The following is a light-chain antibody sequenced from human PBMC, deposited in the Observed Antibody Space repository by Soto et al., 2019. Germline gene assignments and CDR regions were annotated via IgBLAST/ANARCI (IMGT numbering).Light chain of an antibody. CDR1: QSVLYSSNNKNY. CDR2: WAS. CDR3: QQYYSTPFT. J-gene: IGKJ3*01. V-gene: IGKV4-1*01. Sequence: DIVMTQSPDSLAVSLGERATINCKSSQSVLYSSNNKNYLVWYQQKPGQPPKLLIYWASTRESGVPDRFSGSGSGPDFTLTISSLQAEDVAVYYCQQYYSTPFTFGPGTKVDIK.